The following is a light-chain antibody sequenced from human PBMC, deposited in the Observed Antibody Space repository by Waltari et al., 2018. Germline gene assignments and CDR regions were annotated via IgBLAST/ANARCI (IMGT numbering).Light chain of an antibody. CDR3: QQCYTFPYT. Sequence: DIVLTQSPEYLPVSLGERATINCKSSQSVVFSSNNKNYLAWYKQKPGQPPKLLITWASTRESGVPDRFSGSGSETDFTLTISSLQAEDVAVYYCQQCYTFPYTFGQGTKLEIK. CDR1: QSVVFSSNNKNY. CDR2: WAS. V-gene: IGKV4-1*01. J-gene: IGKJ2*01.